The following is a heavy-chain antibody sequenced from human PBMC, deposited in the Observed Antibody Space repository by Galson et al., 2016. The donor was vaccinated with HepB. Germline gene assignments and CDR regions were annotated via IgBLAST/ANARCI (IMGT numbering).Heavy chain of an antibody. CDR1: GFTFSSYW. D-gene: IGHD6-6*01. CDR3: VRDQLVPII. J-gene: IGHJ3*02. Sequence: SLRLSCAASGFTFSSYWMTWVRQAPGKGLEWVANINQGGSKTFYVDSVRGRFTISRDNTKNSLFLQMSSLRDEDTALYFCVRDQLVPIIWGQGTMVAVTS. CDR2: INQGGSKT. V-gene: IGHV3-7*01.